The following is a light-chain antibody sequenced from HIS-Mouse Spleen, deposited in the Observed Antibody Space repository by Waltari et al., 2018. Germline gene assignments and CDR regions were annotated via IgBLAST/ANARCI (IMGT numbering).Light chain of an antibody. CDR1: ALPKKY. J-gene: IGLJ2*01. V-gene: IGLV3-10*01. CDR3: YSTDSSGNHRV. CDR2: EDS. Sequence: SYELTQPPSVSVSPGQTARITCSGDALPKKYAYWYPQKSGQAPVLVIYEDSKRPSGIPGRFSGSSSGTMATLTISGAQVEDEADYYCYSTDSSGNHRVFGGGTKLTVL.